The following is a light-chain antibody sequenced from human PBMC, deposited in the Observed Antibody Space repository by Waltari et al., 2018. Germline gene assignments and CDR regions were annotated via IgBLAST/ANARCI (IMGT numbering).Light chain of an antibody. CDR1: QSVRTN. V-gene: IGKV3-15*01. CDR2: GAS. J-gene: IGKJ4*01. CDR3: QQYYVWPPIT. Sequence: VLLTQSPASLSVSPGDTVILSCRASQSVRTNLVWYQKKAGQAPRTLNYGASPRGQCCPVRFSWSGSETDFTLNIRRLQSEDAAVYFCQQYYVWPPITFGGGTKLEI.